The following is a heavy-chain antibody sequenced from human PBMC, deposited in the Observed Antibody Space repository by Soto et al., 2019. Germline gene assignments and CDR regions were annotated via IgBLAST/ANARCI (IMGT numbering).Heavy chain of an antibody. V-gene: IGHV3-30*18. CDR1: GFTFSSYG. D-gene: IGHD2-15*01. CDR2: ISYDGSNK. J-gene: IGHJ1*01. CDR3: AKGVVVAATDFQH. Sequence: QVQLVESGGGVVQPGRSLRLSCAASGFTFSSYGMHWVRQAPGKGLEWVAVISYDGSNKYYADSVKGRFTISRDNSKNTLYLQMNRLRAEDTAVYYCAKGVVVAATDFQHWGQGTLVTVSA.